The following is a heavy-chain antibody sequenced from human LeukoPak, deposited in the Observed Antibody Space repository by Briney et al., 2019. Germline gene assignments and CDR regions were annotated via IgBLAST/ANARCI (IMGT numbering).Heavy chain of an antibody. D-gene: IGHD2-15*01. CDR1: GGSISSSSYY. J-gene: IGHJ4*02. CDR2: IYYSGST. CDR3: ARHLDWRDGSCYTDY. Sequence: SETLSLTCTVSGGSISSSSYYWGWIRQPPGKGLEWIGSIYYSGSTYYNPSLKSRVTISVDTSKNQFSLKLSPVTAADTAVYYCARHLDWRDGSCYTDYWGQGTLVTVSP. V-gene: IGHV4-39*01.